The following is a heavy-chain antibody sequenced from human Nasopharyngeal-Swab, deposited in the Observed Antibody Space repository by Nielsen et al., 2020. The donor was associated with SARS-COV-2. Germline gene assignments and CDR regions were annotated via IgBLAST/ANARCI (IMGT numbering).Heavy chain of an antibody. CDR2: IKEDGSEK. D-gene: IGHD3-9*01. J-gene: IGHJ6*03. CDR1: GFTFSKYW. CDR3: ARKADWSLYYYYMDV. V-gene: IGHV3-7*01. Sequence: GESLKISCVASGFTFSKYWMNWVRQAPGKGLEWVANIKEDGSEKHYVDSVKGRFTISRDNSKNTLYLQMNSLRAEDTAVYYCARKADWSLYYYYMDVWGKGTTVTVSS.